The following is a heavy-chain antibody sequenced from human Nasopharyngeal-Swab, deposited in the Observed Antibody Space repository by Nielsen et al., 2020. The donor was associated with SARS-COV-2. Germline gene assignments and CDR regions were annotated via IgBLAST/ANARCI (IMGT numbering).Heavy chain of an antibody. CDR3: AKDYYSSRISGYYYGMDV. V-gene: IGHV3-30*02. CDR2: IRYDGSNK. J-gene: IGHJ6*02. Sequence: GESLKISCAASGFTFSSYGMHWVRQAPGKGLEWVAFIRYDGSNKYYADSVKGRFTISRDNSKNTLYLQMNSLRAEDTAVYYCAKDYYSSRISGYYYGMDVWGQGTTVTVSS. CDR1: GFTFSSYG. D-gene: IGHD6-13*01.